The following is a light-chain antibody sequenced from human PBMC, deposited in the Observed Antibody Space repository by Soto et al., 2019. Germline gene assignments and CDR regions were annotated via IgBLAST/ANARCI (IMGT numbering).Light chain of an antibody. CDR3: SFYTTSSTFI. J-gene: IGLJ2*01. CDR2: EVS. V-gene: IGLV2-14*01. CDR1: SSDIGDYTH. Sequence: QSALTQPASVSGSPGQSITISCTGTSSDIGDYTHVSWYQQHPGKAPKLIIYEVSDRPSGVSNRFSGSKSGNTASLTISGLQTEDEADYYCSFYTTSSTFIFGGGTQLTVL.